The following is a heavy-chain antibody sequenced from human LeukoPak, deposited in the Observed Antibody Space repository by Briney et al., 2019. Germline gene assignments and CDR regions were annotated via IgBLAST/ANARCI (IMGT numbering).Heavy chain of an antibody. CDR2: IYYSGST. CDR1: GGSISSSSYY. J-gene: IGHJ4*02. Sequence: SETLSLTCTVSGGSISSSSYYWGWIRQPPGKGLEWIGSIYYSGSTYYNPSLKSRVTISVDTSKNQFSLKLSSVTAADTAVYYCARGLSSLRDYWGQGTLVTVSS. D-gene: IGHD6-13*01. CDR3: ARGLSSLRDY. V-gene: IGHV4-39*01.